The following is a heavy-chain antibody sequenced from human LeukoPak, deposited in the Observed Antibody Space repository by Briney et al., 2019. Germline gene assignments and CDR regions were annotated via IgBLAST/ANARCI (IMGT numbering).Heavy chain of an antibody. CDR3: VSYFLYYNDDNGFGIDS. V-gene: IGHV1-69*06. CDR2: IIPIFGTA. Sequence: ASVKVSCKASGDTFSNYAFSWVRQAPGQGLEWVGGIIPIFGTASYAQTFQGRVTIKADKSTSTAYMELSSLRSEDTALYYCVSYFLYYNDDNGFGIDSWGQGTLVTVSS. CDR1: GDTFSNYA. D-gene: IGHD3-10*01. J-gene: IGHJ4*02.